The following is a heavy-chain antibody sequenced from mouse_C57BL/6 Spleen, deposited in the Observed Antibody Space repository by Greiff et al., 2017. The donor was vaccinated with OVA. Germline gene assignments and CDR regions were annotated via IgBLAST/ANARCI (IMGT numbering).Heavy chain of an antibody. CDR1: GYSITSGYD. Sequence: VQLKESGPGMVKPSQSLSLTCTVTGYSITSGYDWHWIRHFPGNKLEWMGYISYSGSTNYNPSLKSRISITHDTSKNHFFLKLNSVTTEDTATYYCAREGSHWYFDVWGTGTTVTVSS. J-gene: IGHJ1*03. CDR3: AREGSHWYFDV. V-gene: IGHV3-1*01. D-gene: IGHD1-1*01. CDR2: ISYSGST.